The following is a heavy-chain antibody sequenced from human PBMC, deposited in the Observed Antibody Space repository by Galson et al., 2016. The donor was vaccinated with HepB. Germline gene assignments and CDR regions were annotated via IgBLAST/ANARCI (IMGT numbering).Heavy chain of an antibody. J-gene: IGHJ4*01. CDR1: GGTFSSYT. CDR3: ARGARFLAWSHDY. D-gene: IGHD3-3*01. CDR2: IIPVFGTA. Sequence: SVKVSCKASGGTFSSYTISWVRQAPEQGLEWMGGIIPVFGTANYAQKFQGRVTITADKSTTTAYMELSSLGPGDTAVYYCARGARFLAWSHDYWGHGTLVTVSS. V-gene: IGHV1-69*06.